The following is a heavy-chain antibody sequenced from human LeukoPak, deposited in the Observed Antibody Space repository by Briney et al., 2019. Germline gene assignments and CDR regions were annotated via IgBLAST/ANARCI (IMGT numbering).Heavy chain of an antibody. CDR2: IIPILGIA. J-gene: IGHJ4*02. CDR1: GYTFSTYG. CDR3: ARVQLPYQELDY. Sequence: SVKVSCKTSGYTFSTYGIGWVRQAPGQGLEWMGRIIPILGIANYAQKFQGRVTITADKSTSTAYMELSSLRSEDTAVYYCARVQLPYQELDYWGQGTLVTVSS. D-gene: IGHD2-2*02. V-gene: IGHV1-69*04.